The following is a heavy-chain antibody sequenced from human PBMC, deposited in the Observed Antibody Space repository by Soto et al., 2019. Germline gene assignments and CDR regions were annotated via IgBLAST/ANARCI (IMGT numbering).Heavy chain of an antibody. CDR3: ARHGPYYYDSSGYYLFDY. J-gene: IGHJ4*01. V-gene: IGHV4-39*01. Sequence: SETLSLTCIVSGGSLTSSSFYWAWIRQPPGKGLEWIGSISYSGATYYNPSLKSRATLSVDTSQNQFSLRLRSVTAADTAVYYCARHGPYYYDSSGYYLFDYWGHGTLVTVSS. CDR2: ISYSGAT. CDR1: GGSLTSSSFY. D-gene: IGHD3-22*01.